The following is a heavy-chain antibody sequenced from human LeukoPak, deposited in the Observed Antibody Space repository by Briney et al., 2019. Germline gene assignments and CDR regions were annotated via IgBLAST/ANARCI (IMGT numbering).Heavy chain of an antibody. Sequence: PGGSLRLSCAASGFTFGSYWMSWVRQAPGKGLEWVANIKQDGSEKYYVDSVKGRFTISRDNAKSSLYLQMNSLRAEDTAVYYCARVRWSGDYYFDYWGQGTLVTVSS. J-gene: IGHJ4*02. CDR2: IKQDGSEK. CDR1: GFTFGSYW. CDR3: ARVRWSGDYYFDY. D-gene: IGHD3-10*01. V-gene: IGHV3-7*01.